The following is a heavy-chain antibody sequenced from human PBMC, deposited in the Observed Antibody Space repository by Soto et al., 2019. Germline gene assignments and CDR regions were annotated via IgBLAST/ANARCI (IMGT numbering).Heavy chain of an antibody. CDR1: GGSISSYD. V-gene: IGHV4-59*01. Sequence: SETLSLTCTVSGGSISSYDLSWIRQPPGKGLEWIGYIYYSGSTNYNPSLKSRVTISVDTSKNQFSLKLSSVTAADTAVYYCARVVLSTDYYYYYYMDVWGKGTTVTVSS. CDR3: ARVVLSTDYYYYYYMDV. D-gene: IGHD4-4*01. J-gene: IGHJ6*03. CDR2: IYYSGST.